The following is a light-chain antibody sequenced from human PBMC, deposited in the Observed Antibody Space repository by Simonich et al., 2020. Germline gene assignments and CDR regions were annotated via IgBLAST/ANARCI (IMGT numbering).Light chain of an antibody. CDR1: SSDVGGYNY. V-gene: IGLV2-11*01. CDR2: DVS. CDR3: CSYAGSYTFV. Sequence: QYALTQPRSVSGSPGQSVTISCTGTSSDVGGYNYVSWYQQHPGKAPKLMIYDVSKRPSGVPGRFSGSKSGNTASLTISGLQAEDEADYYCCSYAGSYTFVFGGGTKLTVL. J-gene: IGLJ3*02.